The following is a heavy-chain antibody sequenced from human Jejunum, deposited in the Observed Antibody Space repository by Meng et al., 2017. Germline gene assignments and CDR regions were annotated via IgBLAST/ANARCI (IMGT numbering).Heavy chain of an antibody. D-gene: IGHD1-26*01. CDR2: IYTGGAT. CDR3: ARMGGQTYTYWFDP. CDR1: GFTVSTYY. V-gene: IGHV3-66*02. Sequence: GESPKTSCAASGFTVSTYYMSWLRQAPGKGLEWVSIIYTGGATYYADSVKGRFTISRDNYDNSLLLHMNSLSTDDTAVYYCARMGGQTYTYWFDPWGQGSLVTVSS. J-gene: IGHJ5*02.